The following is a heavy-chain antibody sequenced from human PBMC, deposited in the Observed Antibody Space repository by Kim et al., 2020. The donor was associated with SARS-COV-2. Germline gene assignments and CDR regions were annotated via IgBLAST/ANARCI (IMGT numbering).Heavy chain of an antibody. V-gene: IGHV4-59*13. D-gene: IGHD3-10*01. CDR3: ARDLGSGSYYKGDYYGMDV. CDR2: IYYSGST. CDR1: GGSISSYY. Sequence: SETLSLTCTVSGGSISSYYWSWIRQPPGKGLEWIGYIYYSGSTNYNPSLKSRVTISVDTSKNQFSLKLSSVTAADTAVYYCARDLGSGSYYKGDYYGMDVWGQGTTVTVSS. J-gene: IGHJ6*02.